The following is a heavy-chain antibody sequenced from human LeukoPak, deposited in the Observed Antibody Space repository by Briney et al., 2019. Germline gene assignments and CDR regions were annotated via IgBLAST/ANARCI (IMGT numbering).Heavy chain of an antibody. CDR3: ATDIGSAPFDY. CDR2: IWSDGSNK. Sequence: GGSLRLSCAASGFTFSSYGMHWVRQAPGKGLEWVAVIWSDGSNKNYADSVKGRFTISRDNSKNTLHLQMNSLRVEDTAMYYCATDIGSAPFDYWGQGTLVTVSS. D-gene: IGHD3-10*01. CDR1: GFTFSSYG. J-gene: IGHJ4*02. V-gene: IGHV3-33*01.